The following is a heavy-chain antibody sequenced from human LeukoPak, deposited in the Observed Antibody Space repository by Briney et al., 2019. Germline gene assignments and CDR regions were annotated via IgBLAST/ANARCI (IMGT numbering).Heavy chain of an antibody. V-gene: IGHV4-39*07. CDR3: ARDFGIAVASPSGMDV. CDR1: GGSISSSSYY. D-gene: IGHD6-19*01. CDR2: IYYSGST. J-gene: IGHJ6*02. Sequence: SETLSLTCTVSGGSISSSSYYWGWIRQPPGKGLEWIGSIYYSGSTYYNPSLKSRVTISVDTSKNQFSLKLSSVTAADTAVYYCARDFGIAVASPSGMDVWGQGTTVTVSS.